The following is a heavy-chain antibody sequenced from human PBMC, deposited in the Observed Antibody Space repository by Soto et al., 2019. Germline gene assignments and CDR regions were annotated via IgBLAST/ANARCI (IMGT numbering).Heavy chain of an antibody. D-gene: IGHD7-27*01. J-gene: IGHJ2*01. V-gene: IGHV4-30-4*01. CDR2: IYYSGST. CDR3: ARGGTGDECFDL. CDR1: GGSISSGDYY. Sequence: QVQLQESGPGLVKPSQTLSLTCTVSGGSISSGDYYWSWIRQPPGKGLEWIGYIYYSGSTHYNPSLKTRVTISVDTSKHQFSLELSSVTAADTAVYYCARGGTGDECFDLWGRGTLVTVSS.